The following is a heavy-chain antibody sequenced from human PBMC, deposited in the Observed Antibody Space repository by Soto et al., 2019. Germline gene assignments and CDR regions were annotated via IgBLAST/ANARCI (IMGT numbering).Heavy chain of an antibody. J-gene: IGHJ6*02. CDR3: ARVDYNWNYSDV. CDR2: IYYSGST. D-gene: IGHD1-7*01. Sequence: PSETLSLTCTVSGGSISSSSYYWGWIRQPPGKGLEWIGSIYYSGSTYYNPSLKSRVTISVDTSKNQFSLKLSSVTAADTAVYYCARVDYNWNYSDVWGQGTTVTVPS. CDR1: GGSISSSSYY. V-gene: IGHV4-39*01.